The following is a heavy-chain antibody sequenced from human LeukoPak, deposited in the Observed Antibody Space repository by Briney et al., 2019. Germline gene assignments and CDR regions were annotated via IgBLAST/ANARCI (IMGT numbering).Heavy chain of an antibody. V-gene: IGHV3-15*01. CDR3: ARAARYNANWFDP. CDR2: IKSKTDGGTT. Sequence: GGSLRLSCAASGFTFSSYAMSWVRQAPGKGLEWVGRIKSKTDGGTTDYAAPVKGRFTISRDNAKNSLYLQMNSLRAEDTAVYYCARAARYNANWFDPWGQGTLVTVSS. J-gene: IGHJ5*02. D-gene: IGHD3-9*01. CDR1: GFTFSSYA.